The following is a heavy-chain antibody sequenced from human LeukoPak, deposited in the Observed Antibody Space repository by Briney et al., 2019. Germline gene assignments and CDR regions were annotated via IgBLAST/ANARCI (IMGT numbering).Heavy chain of an antibody. CDR2: IRYDGSNK. J-gene: IGHJ4*02. CDR3: AKDGFPGIAVAGHFDY. Sequence: GRSLRLSCAASGFTFSNYWMHWVRPAPGKGLEWVAFIRYDGSNKYYADSVKGRFTISRDNSKNTLYLQMNSLRAEDTAVYYCAKDGFPGIAVAGHFDYWGQGTLVTVSS. D-gene: IGHD6-19*01. CDR1: GFTFSNYW. V-gene: IGHV3-30*02.